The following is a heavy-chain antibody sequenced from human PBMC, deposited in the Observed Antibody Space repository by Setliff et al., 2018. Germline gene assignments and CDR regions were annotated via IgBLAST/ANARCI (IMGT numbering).Heavy chain of an antibody. CDR1: GYTFTDDY. J-gene: IGHJ4*02. D-gene: IGHD5-18*01. V-gene: IGHV1-69-2*01. CDR3: AFRRGYIYGLDN. Sequence: GASVKVSCKASGYTFTDDYMYWVKQAPGKGLEWMGRIDPEDGKTVYAEKFQGRVIISADTSIDTVYLEIDSLRSEDTAVYYRAFRRGYIYGLDNWGQGALVTVSS. CDR2: IDPEDGKT.